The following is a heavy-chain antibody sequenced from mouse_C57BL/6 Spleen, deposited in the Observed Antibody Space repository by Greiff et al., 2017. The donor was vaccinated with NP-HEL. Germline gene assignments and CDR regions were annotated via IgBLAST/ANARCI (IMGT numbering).Heavy chain of an antibody. Sequence: QVQLQQSGPELVKPGASVKISCKASGYTFTSYWMHWVKQRPGKGLEWIGRIYPGDGGTNYNEKFKGKATLTADKSSSTAYMQLSSLTSEDSAVYFCAYYEYFDYWGQGTTLTVSS. J-gene: IGHJ2*01. V-gene: IGHV1-82*01. CDR2: IYPGDGGT. CDR1: GYTFTSYW. D-gene: IGHD2-4*01. CDR3: AYYEYFDY.